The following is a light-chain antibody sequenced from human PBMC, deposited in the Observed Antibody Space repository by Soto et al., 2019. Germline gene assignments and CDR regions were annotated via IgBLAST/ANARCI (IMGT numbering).Light chain of an antibody. J-gene: IGKJ1*01. Sequence: EIVLTQSPGTLSLSPGERATLSCRASQSITNNYLAWYQQKPGQAPRLLIYGASSRATGIPDRFSGSGSGTDFALTISRLEPEEFAVYYCQQYGSSPRTFGQGPKVEIK. CDR2: GAS. V-gene: IGKV3-20*01. CDR1: QSITNNY. CDR3: QQYGSSPRT.